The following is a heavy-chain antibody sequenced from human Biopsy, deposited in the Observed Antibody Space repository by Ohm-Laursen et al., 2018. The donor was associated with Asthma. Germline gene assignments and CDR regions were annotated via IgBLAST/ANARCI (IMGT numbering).Heavy chain of an antibody. D-gene: IGHD1-26*01. J-gene: IGHJ4*02. CDR1: GFTFSSYA. Sequence: SLRLSCSASGFTFSSYAMHWVRQAPGKGLEWVAVISYDGSNKYYADSVKGRFTISRDNSKNTLYLQMNSLRAEDTAVYYCARDAWELQKPYAYYFDYWGQGTLVTVSS. V-gene: IGHV3-30-3*01. CDR3: ARDAWELQKPYAYYFDY. CDR2: ISYDGSNK.